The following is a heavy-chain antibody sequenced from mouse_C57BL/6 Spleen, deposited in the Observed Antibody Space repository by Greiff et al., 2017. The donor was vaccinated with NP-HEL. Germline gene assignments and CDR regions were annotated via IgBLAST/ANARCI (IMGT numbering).Heavy chain of an antibody. CDR1: GYSITSGYY. Sequence: ESGPGLVKPSQSLSLTCSVTGYSITSGYYWNWIRQFPGNKLEWMGYISYDGSNNYNPSLKNRISITRDTSKNQFFLKLNSVTTEDTATYYCARGGYFDVWGTGTTVTVSS. CDR3: ARGGYFDV. CDR2: ISYDGSN. V-gene: IGHV3-6*01. J-gene: IGHJ1*03.